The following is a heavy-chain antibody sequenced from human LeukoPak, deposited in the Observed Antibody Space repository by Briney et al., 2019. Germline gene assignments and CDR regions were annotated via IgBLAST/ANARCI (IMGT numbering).Heavy chain of an antibody. CDR3: ATILSDY. V-gene: IGHV3-30*03. CDR2: ISYDGSNK. J-gene: IGHJ4*02. D-gene: IGHD2-2*02. CDR1: GFTFSSYG. Sequence: HPGRSLRLSCAASGFTFSSYGMHWVRQAPGKGLEWVAVISYDGSNKYYADSVKGRFTISRDNSKNTLYLQMNSLRAEDTAVYYCATILSDYWGQGTLVTVSS.